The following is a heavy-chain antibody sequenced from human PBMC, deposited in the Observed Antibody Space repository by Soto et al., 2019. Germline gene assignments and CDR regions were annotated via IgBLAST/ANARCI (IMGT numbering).Heavy chain of an antibody. D-gene: IGHD3-10*01. Sequence: GGSLRLSCVASGFTFSRYNMHWVRQAPGKGLEWVAYVTTSGDTMFYADSVEGRFAISRDVAKNSVHLQMNSLGDEDTAVYYCVREEASGSSGLTYHYYYNGMDVWGQGTTVTVSS. J-gene: IGHJ6*02. V-gene: IGHV3-48*02. CDR3: VREEASGSSGLTYHYYYNGMDV. CDR1: GFTFSRYN. CDR2: VTTSGDTM.